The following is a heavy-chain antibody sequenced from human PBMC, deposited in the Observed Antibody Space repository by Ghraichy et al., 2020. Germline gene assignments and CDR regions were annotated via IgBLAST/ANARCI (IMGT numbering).Heavy chain of an antibody. CDR1: GDSVSSNSAT. CDR2: TYYRSKWFN. D-gene: IGHD1-26*01. J-gene: IGHJ4*02. CDR3: ARESAGTGAFDY. V-gene: IGHV6-1*01. Sequence: SQTLSLTCDISGDSVSSNSATWNWIRQSPSRGLEWLGRTYYRSKWFNDYAVSVKSRITINPDTSKSQFSLQLNSVTPEDTAVYFCARESAGTGAFDYWGQGTLVTVSS.